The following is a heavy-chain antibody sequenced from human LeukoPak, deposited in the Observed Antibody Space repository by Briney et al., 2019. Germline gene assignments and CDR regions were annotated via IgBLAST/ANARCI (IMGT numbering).Heavy chain of an antibody. CDR1: GGSISSYY. D-gene: IGHD1-26*01. CDR2: IYYSGST. V-gene: IGHV4-59*01. Sequence: SETLSLTCTVSGGSISSYYWSWIRQPPGKGLEWIGYIYYSGSTNYNPSLKSRVTISVGTSKNQFSLKLSSVTAADTAVYYCAGGVGATKEVDYWGQGTLVTVSS. CDR3: AGGVGATKEVDY. J-gene: IGHJ4*02.